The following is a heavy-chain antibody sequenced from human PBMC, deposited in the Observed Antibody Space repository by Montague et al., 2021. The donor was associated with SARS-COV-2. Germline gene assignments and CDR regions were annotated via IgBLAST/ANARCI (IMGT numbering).Heavy chain of an antibody. Sequence: QSGAEVXKPGESLKISCKGSGYSFTSYWIGWVRQMPGKGLEWMGXIYPGDSDTRYSPSFQGQVTISADKSISTAYLQWSSLKASDTAMYYCARHQGYYDFWSGYYYYMDVWGKGTTVTVSS. CDR2: IYPGDSDT. CDR3: ARHQGYYDFWSGYYYYMDV. J-gene: IGHJ6*03. D-gene: IGHD3-3*01. CDR1: GYSFTSYW. V-gene: IGHV5-51*01.